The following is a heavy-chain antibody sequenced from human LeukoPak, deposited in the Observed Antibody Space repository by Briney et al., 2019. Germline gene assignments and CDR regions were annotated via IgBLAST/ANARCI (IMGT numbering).Heavy chain of an antibody. J-gene: IGHJ6*02. V-gene: IGHV3-30*03. CDR2: IKYDGSNK. CDR1: GFTFSSYG. Sequence: HPGGSLRLSCAASGFTFSSYGMHWVRQAPGKGLEWVAVIKYDGSNKYYADSVKGRLTISRDNSKNSLYLQMNSLRAEDTAVYYCARDESFQGGDTHPQYYYYYGMDVWGQGTTVTVSS. CDR3: ARDESFQGGDTHPQYYYYYGMDV. D-gene: IGHD3-10*01.